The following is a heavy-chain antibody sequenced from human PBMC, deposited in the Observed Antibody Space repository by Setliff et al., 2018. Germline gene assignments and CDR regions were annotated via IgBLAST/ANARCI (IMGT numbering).Heavy chain of an antibody. CDR3: ARGRMRGSCSGPSCTYDPFDI. J-gene: IGHJ3*02. V-gene: IGHV4-34*01. D-gene: IGHD2-2*01. Sequence: PSETLSLTCTVYGGSFSNYYWSWIRQPPGKGLEWIGSIYHSGSSYYNPSLRSRVTISGDTSKNQFSLILRSVTAADTAVYYCARGRMRGSCSGPSCTYDPFDIWGQGTPVTVSS. CDR2: IYHSGSS. CDR1: GGSFSNYY.